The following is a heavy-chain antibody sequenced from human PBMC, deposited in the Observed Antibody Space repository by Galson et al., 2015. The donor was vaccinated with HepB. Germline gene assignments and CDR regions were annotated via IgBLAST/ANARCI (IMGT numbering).Heavy chain of an antibody. D-gene: IGHD2-2*01. V-gene: IGHV3-43D*03. Sequence: SLRLSCAASGFSFDDYGMHWVRQAPGKGLEWVSLITWDGGSTYYADSVKGRFTISRDNSKNSLYLQMNRLRTEDTALYYCGKEYGARMPAYYGLDFWGQGTTVTVSS. CDR1: GFSFDDYG. J-gene: IGHJ6*02. CDR2: ITWDGGST. CDR3: GKEYGARMPAYYGLDF.